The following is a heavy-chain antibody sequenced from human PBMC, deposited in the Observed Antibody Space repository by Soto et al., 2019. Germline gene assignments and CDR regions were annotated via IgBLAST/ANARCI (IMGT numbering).Heavy chain of an antibody. CDR3: ARDIPLI. CDR1: GFTVSSNY. V-gene: IGHV3-66*01. J-gene: IGHJ3*02. Sequence: GGSLRLSCAASGFTVSSNYMSWVRQAPGKGLEWVSLLYSGGETYYADSVKGRITISRDNSKNTLYLQMNSLRAEDTAVYYCARDIPLIWGQGTMVTVSS. CDR2: LYSGGET.